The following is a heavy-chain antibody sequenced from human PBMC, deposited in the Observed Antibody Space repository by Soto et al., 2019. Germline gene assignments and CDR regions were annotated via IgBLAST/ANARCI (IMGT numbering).Heavy chain of an antibody. Sequence: QVQLVESGGGVVQPGRSLRLSCEASGFSFSVYGMHWVRQAPGKGLEWVAVIWYDASKQFYAGSVEGRFTISRDNSKATLYLQINRLRAEDTAVYYCAAWAEGATEVHWGQGTLVTVSS. D-gene: IGHD2-15*01. CDR3: AAWAEGATEVH. V-gene: IGHV3-33*01. J-gene: IGHJ4*02. CDR2: IWYDASKQ. CDR1: GFSFSVYG.